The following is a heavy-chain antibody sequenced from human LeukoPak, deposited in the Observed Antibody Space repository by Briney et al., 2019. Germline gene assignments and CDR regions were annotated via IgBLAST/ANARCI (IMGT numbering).Heavy chain of an antibody. CDR1: GASISNYY. CDR3: ARSGSYGGHFDN. J-gene: IGHJ4*02. V-gene: IGHV4-59*08. CDR2: IYYSGTT. D-gene: IGHD1-26*01. Sequence: SETLSLTCTVSGASISNYYCSWIRQSPGKGLEWIGYIYYSGTTNYNPSLKSRVTISVDTSKNQFSLKLTSVTATDTAVYYCARSGSYGGHFDNWGQGTLVTVSS.